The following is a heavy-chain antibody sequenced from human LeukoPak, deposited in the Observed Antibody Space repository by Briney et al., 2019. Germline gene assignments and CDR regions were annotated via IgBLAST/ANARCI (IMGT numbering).Heavy chain of an antibody. V-gene: IGHV3-23*01. D-gene: IGHD5/OR15-5a*01. J-gene: IGHJ4*02. CDR1: GFTFSSYA. CDR2: FSGSGGST. Sequence: PGGSLRLSCAASGFTFSSYAMSWVRQVPGKGREWFSAFSGSGGSTYNADSVKGRFTISRDNSKTTLYLQMNSLRAEDTAVYYCAKACPTSTITYSSVDYWGQGTLVTVSS. CDR3: AKACPTSTITYSSVDY.